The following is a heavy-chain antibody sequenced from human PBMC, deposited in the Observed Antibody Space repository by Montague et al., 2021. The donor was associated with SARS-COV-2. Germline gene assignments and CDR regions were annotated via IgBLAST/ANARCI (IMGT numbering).Heavy chain of an antibody. CDR2: ISYEGSKK. J-gene: IGHJ4*02. CDR3: AKATTIFLLWLEDSLPDL. V-gene: IGHV3-30*18. D-gene: IGHD3-10*01. Sequence: SLRLSCAASGFGFNNYGMHWVRQAPGKGLEGGAFISYEGSKKYFAEAGKGRFAISRDSFKNTLYLQMGGLTAEDTAVYYCAKATTIFLLWLEDSLPDLWGQGTLVTVSS. CDR1: GFGFNNYG.